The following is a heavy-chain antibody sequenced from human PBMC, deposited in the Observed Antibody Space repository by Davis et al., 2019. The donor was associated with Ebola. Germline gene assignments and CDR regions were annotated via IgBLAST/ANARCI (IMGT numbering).Heavy chain of an antibody. J-gene: IGHJ4*02. V-gene: IGHV3-7*03. CDR1: GFTSSSYW. Sequence: GESLKISCAASGFTSSSYWMSWVRQAPGKGLAWVANIKQDGSEKYYVDSVNGRFTISRDNAKNSLYLQMNSMRVEDTDMYYCARDVAADSFVGDPFDYWGQGTLVTVSS. CDR3: ARDVAADSFVGDPFDY. CDR2: IKQDGSEK. D-gene: IGHD6-13*01.